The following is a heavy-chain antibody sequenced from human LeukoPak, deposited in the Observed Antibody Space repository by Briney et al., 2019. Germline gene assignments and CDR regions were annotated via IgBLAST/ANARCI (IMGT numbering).Heavy chain of an antibody. CDR3: AKAGLSTVNWFDP. CDR2: ISAYNGNT. V-gene: IGHV1-18*01. D-gene: IGHD4-17*01. CDR1: CYTFTSYG. Sequence: ASVKVSCKASCYTFTSYGISWVRQAPGQGVEWMGWISAYNGNTNYAQRLQGRVTMTTDTSTSTAYLELRSLRSDDTAVYYCAKAGLSTVNWFDPWGQGTLVTVSS. J-gene: IGHJ5*02.